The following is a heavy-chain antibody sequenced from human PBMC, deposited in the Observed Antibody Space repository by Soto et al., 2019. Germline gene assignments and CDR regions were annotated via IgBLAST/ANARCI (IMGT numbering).Heavy chain of an antibody. CDR3: AKFVRSCGGTTCYTRADV. Sequence: NPSETLSLTCIVSGGAGSRDTHYRIWIRQPPGKPLEWIGFIYSSGSTNYNPSLKSRVTMSVDTSKNQFSLRLRSVIVADTAVYHCAKFVRSCGGTTCYTRADVWGQGTTVTVSS. CDR1: GGAGSRDTHY. CDR2: IYSSGST. J-gene: IGHJ6*02. D-gene: IGHD2-15*01. V-gene: IGHV4-61*01.